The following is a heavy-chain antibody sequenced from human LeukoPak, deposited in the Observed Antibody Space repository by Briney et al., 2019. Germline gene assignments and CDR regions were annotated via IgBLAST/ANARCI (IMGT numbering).Heavy chain of an antibody. CDR1: GGSISSSSYY. J-gene: IGHJ4*02. CDR3: ARHRVISRLFDY. V-gene: IGHV4-39*01. CDR2: IYYSGST. Sequence: PSETQSLTCTVSGGSISSSSYYWGWIRQPPGKGLEWIGSIYYSGSTHYNPSLKSRVTISVDTSKNQFSLKLSSVTAADTAVYYCARHRVISRLFDYWGQGTLVTVSS. D-gene: IGHD3-22*01.